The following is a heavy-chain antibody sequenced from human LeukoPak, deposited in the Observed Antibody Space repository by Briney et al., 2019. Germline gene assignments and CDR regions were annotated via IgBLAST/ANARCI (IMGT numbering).Heavy chain of an antibody. CDR1: GGTISSSSYY. D-gene: IGHD5-18*01. J-gene: IGHJ4*02. CDR3: ARPSRGYSYEFGY. CDR2: IYYSGST. V-gene: IGHV4-39*01. Sequence: SETLSLTCTVSGGTISSSSYYWGWLGQPPGKGLEWIGSIYYSGSTYYNPSLKSRVTISVDTSKNQFSLKLSSVTAADTAVYYCARPSRGYSYEFGYWGQGTLVTVSS.